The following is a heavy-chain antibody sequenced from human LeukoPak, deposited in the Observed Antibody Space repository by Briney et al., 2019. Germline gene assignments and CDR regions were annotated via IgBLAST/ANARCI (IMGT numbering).Heavy chain of an antibody. Sequence: SGGSLRLSCAASGFTFSSYAMSCVRQAPGKGLEWVANIKQDGSEKYYVDSVKGRFTISRDNAKNSLYLQMNSLRAEDTAVYYCARDKSYHYFDYWGQGTLVTVSS. CDR2: IKQDGSEK. J-gene: IGHJ4*02. V-gene: IGHV3-7*04. CDR1: GFTFSSYA. CDR3: ARDKSYHYFDY.